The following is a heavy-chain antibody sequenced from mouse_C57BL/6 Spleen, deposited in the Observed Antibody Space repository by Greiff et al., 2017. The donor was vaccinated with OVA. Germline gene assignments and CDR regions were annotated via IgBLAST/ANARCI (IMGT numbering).Heavy chain of an antibody. Sequence: QVQLQQSGAELVKPGASVKISCKASGYAFSSYWMNWVKQRPGKGLEWIGQIYPGDGDTNYNGKFKGKATLTADKSSSTAYMQLSSLTSEDSAVYFCARQGVYHTEDAMDYWGQGTSVTVSS. D-gene: IGHD5-1-1*01. J-gene: IGHJ4*01. CDR1: GYAFSSYW. CDR2: IYPGDGDT. V-gene: IGHV1-80*01. CDR3: ARQGVYHTEDAMDY.